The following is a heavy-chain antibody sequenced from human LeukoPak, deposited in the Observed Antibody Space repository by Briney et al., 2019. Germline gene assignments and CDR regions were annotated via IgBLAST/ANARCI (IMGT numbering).Heavy chain of an antibody. J-gene: IGHJ4*02. CDR3: ARASRSGCDY. CDR1: GYSISSGYY. D-gene: IGHD6-19*01. V-gene: IGHV4-38-2*02. CDR2: IYHSGST. Sequence: PSETLSLTCTVSGYSISSGYYWGWIRQPPGKGLEWIGSIYHSGSTYYNPSLKSRVTISVDTSKNQFSLKLSSVTAADTAVYYCARASRSGCDYWGQGTLVTVSS.